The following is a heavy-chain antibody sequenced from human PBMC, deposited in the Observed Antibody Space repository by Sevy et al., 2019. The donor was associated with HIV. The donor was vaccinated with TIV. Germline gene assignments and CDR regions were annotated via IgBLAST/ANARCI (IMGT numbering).Heavy chain of an antibody. J-gene: IGHJ3*02. Sequence: GGSLRLSCAASGFTFSSYAMHWVRQAPGKGLEWVAVISYDGSNKYYEDSVKGRFTISRDNSKNTLYLQMNSLRAEDTAVYYCAREYDSSGYYSKDAFDIWGQGTMVTVSS. V-gene: IGHV3-30-3*01. D-gene: IGHD3-22*01. CDR3: AREYDSSGYYSKDAFDI. CDR2: ISYDGSNK. CDR1: GFTFSSYA.